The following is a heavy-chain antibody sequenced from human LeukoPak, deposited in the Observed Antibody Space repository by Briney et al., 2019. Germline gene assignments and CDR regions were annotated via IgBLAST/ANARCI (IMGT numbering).Heavy chain of an antibody. J-gene: IGHJ4*02. V-gene: IGHV3-53*01. CDR3: ARRAGAYSHPYDY. CDR2: IYSDNT. D-gene: IGHD4/OR15-4a*01. CDR1: GFTVSSNS. Sequence: GGSLRLSCTVSGFTVSSNSMSWVRQAPGKGLEWVSFIYSDNTHYSDSVKGRFTISRDNSKNTLYLQMNSLRAEDMAVYYCARRAGAYSHPYDYWGQGTLVTVSS.